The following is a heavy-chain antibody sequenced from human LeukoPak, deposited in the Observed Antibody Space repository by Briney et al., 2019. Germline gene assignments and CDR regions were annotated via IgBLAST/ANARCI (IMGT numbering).Heavy chain of an antibody. Sequence: SETLSLTCTVSGGSISSYYWSWIRQPPGKGLEWIGYIYYSGSTNYNPSLKSRVTISVDTSKNQFSLKLSSVTAADTAVCYCARAGDPTLFDPWGQGTLVTVSS. D-gene: IGHD2-21*01. CDR3: ARAGDPTLFDP. V-gene: IGHV4-59*01. J-gene: IGHJ5*02. CDR1: GGSISSYY. CDR2: IYYSGST.